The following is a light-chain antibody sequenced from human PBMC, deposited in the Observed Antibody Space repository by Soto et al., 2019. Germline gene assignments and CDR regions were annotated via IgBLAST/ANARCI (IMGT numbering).Light chain of an antibody. CDR3: QQFNTWPFT. V-gene: IGKV3D-15*01. J-gene: IGKJ3*01. CDR2: SAS. Sequence: EIVLTQSPATLSVSPGERATLSCRASQGVNIDVVWYQQKSGQAPKLLMFSASARATGIPARFTGGGCETDFSLTISSPQPEDSAIYYCQQFNTWPFTFGPGTKVEIK. CDR1: QGVNID.